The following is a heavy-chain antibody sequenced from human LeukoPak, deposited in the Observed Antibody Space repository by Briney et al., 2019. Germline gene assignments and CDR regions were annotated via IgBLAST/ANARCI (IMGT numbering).Heavy chain of an antibody. J-gene: IGHJ3*02. V-gene: IGHV4-30-2*01. D-gene: IGHD1-14*01. CDR2: IYHSGST. Sequence: SQTLSLTCAVSGGSISSGGYSWSWIRQPPGKGLEWIGYIYHSGSTYYNPSLKSRVTISVDRSKNQFSLKLSSATAADTAVYYCASRNMPSNRRSAFDIWGQGTMVTVSS. CDR3: ASRNMPSNRRSAFDI. CDR1: GGSISSGGYS.